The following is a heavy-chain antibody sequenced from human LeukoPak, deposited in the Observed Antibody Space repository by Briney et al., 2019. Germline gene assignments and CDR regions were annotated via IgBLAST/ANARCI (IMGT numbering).Heavy chain of an antibody. J-gene: IGHJ2*01. D-gene: IGHD6-19*01. V-gene: IGHV3-21*01. CDR3: ARIGGWYSEWYFDL. CDR2: ISSRSDYI. Sequence: PGGSLRLSCAASGFTFSSYSMDWVRQAPGKGLEWVSSISSRSDYIYYADSVKGRFTISRDNAKNSLYLQMNSLRAEDTAVYYCARIGGWYSEWYFDLWGRGTLVTVSS. CDR1: GFTFSSYS.